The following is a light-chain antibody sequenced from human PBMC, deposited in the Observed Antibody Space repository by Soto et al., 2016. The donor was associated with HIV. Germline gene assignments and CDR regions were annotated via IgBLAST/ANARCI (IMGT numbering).Light chain of an antibody. J-gene: IGKJ2*01. V-gene: IGKV1-39*01. CDR1: QGIRND. CDR2: AAS. CDR3: QQSYSTPGYT. Sequence: IQMTQSPSSLSASVGDRVTITCRASQGIRNDLGWYRQKPGKASKLLIYAASSLQSGVPSRFSGSGSGTDFTLTISSLQPEDFATYYCQQSYSTPGYTFGQGTKLEIK.